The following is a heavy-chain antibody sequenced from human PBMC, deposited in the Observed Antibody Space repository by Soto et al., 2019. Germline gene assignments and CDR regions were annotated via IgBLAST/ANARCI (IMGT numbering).Heavy chain of an antibody. CDR3: ERRRGGYYYVWDV. J-gene: IGHJ6*02. D-gene: IGHD3-16*01. Sequence: EERLVESGGGSVQPGGSLRLSCAASRFTFSSYWMYWVRQAPGKGLVWVSRINSDGSSTRYADSVKGRFSISRDNWKSTLYRKRNGVRAGDGAVYYCERRRGGYYYVWDVGAQRPTVTVS. V-gene: IGHV3-74*01. CDR1: RFTFSSYW. CDR2: INSDGSST.